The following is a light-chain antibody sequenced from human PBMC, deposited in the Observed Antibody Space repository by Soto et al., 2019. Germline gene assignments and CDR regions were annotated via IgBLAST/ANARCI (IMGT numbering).Light chain of an antibody. Sequence: DIPMTPSPSSLSASVGDRVTITCQARQDISNYLNWYQQKAGKAPKLLIYDASNLETGVPSRFRGSGSGTDFTFTISRLQAEDIATYYCQQYDNLPLTFGGGTKVDIK. CDR1: QDISNY. V-gene: IGKV1-33*01. J-gene: IGKJ4*01. CDR3: QQYDNLPLT. CDR2: DAS.